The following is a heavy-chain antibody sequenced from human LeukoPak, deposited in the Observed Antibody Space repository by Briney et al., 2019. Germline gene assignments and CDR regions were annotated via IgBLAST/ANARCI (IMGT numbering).Heavy chain of an antibody. Sequence: ASVKVSCKASGFTFTSSAVQWVRQARGQRLEWIGWIVVGSGNTNYAQKFQERVTITRNMSTSTAYMELSSLRSEDTAVYYCAAGSITGTKGTDYWGQGTLVTVSS. CDR3: AAGSITGTKGTDY. CDR2: IVVGSGNT. V-gene: IGHV1-58*01. J-gene: IGHJ4*02. D-gene: IGHD1-7*01. CDR1: GFTFTSSA.